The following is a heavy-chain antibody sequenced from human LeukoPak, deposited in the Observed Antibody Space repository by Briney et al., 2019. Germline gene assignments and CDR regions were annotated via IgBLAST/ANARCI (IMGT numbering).Heavy chain of an antibody. CDR2: IYYSGST. Sequence: SETLSHTCTVSGGSISSYYWNWIRQPPGKGLEWIGYIYYSGSTNYNPSLKSRVTISVDTSKNQFSLNLTSVTAADTAVYYCARHSPIAAAGTLAWFDPWGQGTLVTVSS. CDR3: ARHSPIAAAGTLAWFDP. V-gene: IGHV4-59*08. J-gene: IGHJ5*02. CDR1: GGSISSYY. D-gene: IGHD6-13*01.